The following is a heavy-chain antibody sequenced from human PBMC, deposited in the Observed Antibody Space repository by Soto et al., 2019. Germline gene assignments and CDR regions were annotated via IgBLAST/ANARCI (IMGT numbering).Heavy chain of an antibody. Sequence: QVQLVESGGGVVQPGMSLRLSCAASGLTFSNYGMHWVRQAPGKGLEWVAVIWYDGTNKYYADSVKGRFTISRDNSKNTLYLQMDSLRAEDTAVYFCARDGCSSSSCFGIVMYYFDNWGQGTLVTVSS. D-gene: IGHD2-2*01. CDR2: IWYDGTNK. V-gene: IGHV3-33*01. J-gene: IGHJ4*02. CDR1: GLTFSNYG. CDR3: ARDGCSSSSCFGIVMYYFDN.